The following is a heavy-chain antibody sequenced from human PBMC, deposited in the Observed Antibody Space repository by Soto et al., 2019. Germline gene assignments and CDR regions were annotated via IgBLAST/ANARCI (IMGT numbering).Heavy chain of an antibody. Sequence: GSLRLSCAASGFTFSSYAMSWVRQAPGKGLEWVSAISGSGGSTYYADSVKGRFTISRDNSKNTLYLQMNSLRAEDTAVYYCAKSVRGAVVTPADAFDIWGQGTMVTVSS. V-gene: IGHV3-23*01. J-gene: IGHJ3*02. CDR2: ISGSGGST. D-gene: IGHD3-10*01. CDR1: GFTFSSYA. CDR3: AKSVRGAVVTPADAFDI.